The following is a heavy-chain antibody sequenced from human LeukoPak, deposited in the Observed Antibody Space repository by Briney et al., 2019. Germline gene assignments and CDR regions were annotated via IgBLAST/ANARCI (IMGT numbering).Heavy chain of an antibody. CDR2: IIPVFGTA. D-gene: IGHD3-22*01. J-gene: IGHJ6*03. Sequence: ASVKVSCKASGGSFSSYAISWVRQAPGQGLEWVGRIIPVFGTANYAQKFQERVTITADIVSNTAYLEVTSLTSDDTAVYFCAKQGADSQDYYMDVWGNGTTVTVSS. CDR1: GGSFSSYA. V-gene: IGHV1-69*06. CDR3: AKQGADSQDYYMDV.